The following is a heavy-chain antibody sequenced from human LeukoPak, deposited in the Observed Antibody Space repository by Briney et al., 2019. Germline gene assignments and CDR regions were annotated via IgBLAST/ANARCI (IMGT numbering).Heavy chain of an antibody. Sequence: SETLSLTCSVSGGSISSYYWSWIRQSPGKGLEWIGRIYTSGTTNYNPSLKSRVTISVDTSKNQFSLKLSSVTAADTAMYYCARSSSSGWGFRFDPWGQGTLVTVSS. CDR1: GGSISSYY. CDR3: ARSSSSGWGFRFDP. D-gene: IGHD6-19*01. CDR2: IYTSGTT. J-gene: IGHJ5*02. V-gene: IGHV4-4*07.